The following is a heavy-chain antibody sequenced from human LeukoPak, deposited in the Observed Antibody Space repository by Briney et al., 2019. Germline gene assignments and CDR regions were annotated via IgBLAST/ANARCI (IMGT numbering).Heavy chain of an antibody. D-gene: IGHD2-2*01. CDR1: GFTFSTYW. J-gene: IGHJ4*02. V-gene: IGHV3-74*01. Sequence: GGSLRLSCAASGFTFSTYWMSWVRHAPGMGLVWVSRINSDGSSTNYADSVKGRFTISRDNAKNTLYLQMNSLRAEDTAVYYCARVARGSSTSCYDYWGQGTLVTVSS. CDR3: ARVARGSSTSCYDY. CDR2: INSDGSST.